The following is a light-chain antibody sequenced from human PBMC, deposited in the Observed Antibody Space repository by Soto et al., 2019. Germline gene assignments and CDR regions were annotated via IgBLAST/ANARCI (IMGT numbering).Light chain of an antibody. V-gene: IGLV1-40*01. J-gene: IGLJ1*01. CDR1: SSNIGAGYD. Sequence: QAVVTQPPSVSGAPGQRVTISCTGSSSNIGAGYDVHWYQQLPGTAPKLLIYGNSNRPSGVPDRFSGSKSGTSASLAITGLQAEDEADYYCQSYDSSLSGDVFGTGTKRTVL. CDR3: QSYDSSLSGDV. CDR2: GNS.